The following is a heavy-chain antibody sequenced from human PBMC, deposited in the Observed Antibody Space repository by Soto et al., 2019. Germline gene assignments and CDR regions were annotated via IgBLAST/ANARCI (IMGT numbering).Heavy chain of an antibody. D-gene: IGHD6-19*01. J-gene: IGHJ4*02. CDR1: GGSISSYY. CDR2: IYYSGST. CDR3: ARHAVHSSGFTGY. V-gene: IGHV4-59*08. Sequence: PSETLSLTCTVSGGSISSYYWSWIRQPPGKGLEWIGYIYYSGSTNYTPSLKSRVTISVDTSKNQFSLKLSSVTAADTAVYYCARHAVHSSGFTGYWGQGTLVTVSS.